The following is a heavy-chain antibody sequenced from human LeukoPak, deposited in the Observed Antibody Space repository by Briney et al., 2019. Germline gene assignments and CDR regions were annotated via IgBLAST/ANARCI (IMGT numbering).Heavy chain of an antibody. CDR1: GGTLRSYA. CDR2: IIPLFDTA. J-gene: IGHJ4*02. CDR3: ARVRGTGFDY. Sequence: SVKVSCKASGGTLRSYAISWVRQAPGQGLEWLGGIIPLFDTANYARKFQGRVTITADESSSTAYMELSNLRSEDTAVYYCARVRGTGFDYWGQGTLVTVSS. D-gene: IGHD3-3*01. V-gene: IGHV1-69*01.